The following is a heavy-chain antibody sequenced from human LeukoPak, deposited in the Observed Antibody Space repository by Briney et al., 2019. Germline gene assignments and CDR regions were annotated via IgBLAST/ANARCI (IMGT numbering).Heavy chain of an antibody. J-gene: IGHJ6*03. V-gene: IGHV3-7*01. CDR3: AKDSAFYYIDV. D-gene: IGHD3-10*01. Sequence: GGSLRLSCVASGFTLSNYWMSWVRQAPGKGLEWVANIKEDGSEKHYMGSVKGRFTISRDNSKNTLYLQMNSLKGDDTAVYYCAKDSAFYYIDVWGKGTTVIISS. CDR2: IKEDGSEK. CDR1: GFTLSNYW.